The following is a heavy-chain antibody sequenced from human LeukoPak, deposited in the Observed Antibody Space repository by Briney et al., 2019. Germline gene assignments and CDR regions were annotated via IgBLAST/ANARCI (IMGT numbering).Heavy chain of an antibody. CDR3: ARWGGIAAPEH. Sequence: GGSLRLSCAASGFTFSSYSMNWVRQAPGKGLEWVSSISSSSSYIYYADSVKGRFTISRDNAKNSLYLQMNSLRAEDTAVYYCARWGGIAAPEHWGQGTLVTVSS. V-gene: IGHV3-21*01. J-gene: IGHJ1*01. CDR1: GFTFSSYS. CDR2: ISSSSSYI. D-gene: IGHD6-13*01.